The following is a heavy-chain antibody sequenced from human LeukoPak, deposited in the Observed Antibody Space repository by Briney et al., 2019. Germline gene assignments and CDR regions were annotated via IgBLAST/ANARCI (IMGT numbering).Heavy chain of an antibody. CDR1: GYTFTSYY. CDR2: INPSGGST. Sequence: ASVKVSCKASGYTFTSYYMHWVRQAPGQGLEWMGIINPSGGSTSYAQKFQGRVTMTRDTSTSTVYMELSSLRSEDTAVYYCARDRDYGGNSLAPVDYWGQGTLVTVSS. D-gene: IGHD4-23*01. V-gene: IGHV1-46*01. J-gene: IGHJ4*02. CDR3: ARDRDYGGNSLAPVDY.